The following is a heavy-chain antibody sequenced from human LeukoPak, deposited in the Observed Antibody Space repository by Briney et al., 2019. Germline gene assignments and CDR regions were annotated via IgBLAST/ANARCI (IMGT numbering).Heavy chain of an antibody. D-gene: IGHD3-22*01. CDR3: ARSHHPYDSSGYYLNYFDY. J-gene: IGHJ4*02. CDR1: GFTFSSYA. Sequence: PGGSLRLSCAASGFTFSSYAMHWVRQAPGKGLEWVAVISYDGSNKYYADSVKGRFTISRDNSKNTLYLQMNSLRAEDTAVYYCARSHHPYDSSGYYLNYFDYWGQGTLVTVPS. CDR2: ISYDGSNK. V-gene: IGHV3-30-3*01.